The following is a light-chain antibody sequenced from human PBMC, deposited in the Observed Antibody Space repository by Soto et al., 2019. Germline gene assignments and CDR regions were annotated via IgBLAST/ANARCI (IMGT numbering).Light chain of an antibody. CDR1: QSISTW. CDR2: HAS. J-gene: IGKJ2*03. CDR3: QQLNYYPYS. V-gene: IGKV1-5*01. Sequence: DIQMTQSPSTLYAFVGDRVTITCRASQSISTWLAWYQQKPGKPPKVLIYHASSLESGVPSRFSGSGSGTEFPLTITTLQPEDGATYYCQQLNYYPYSFGQGTKLEIK.